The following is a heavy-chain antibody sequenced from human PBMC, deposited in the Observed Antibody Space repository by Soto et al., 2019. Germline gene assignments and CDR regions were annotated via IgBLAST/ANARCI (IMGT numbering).Heavy chain of an antibody. J-gene: IGHJ4*02. V-gene: IGHV1-2*06. CDR1: GYTFSDYY. Sequence: ASVKVSCEAAGYTFSDYYMHWVRQGRGQWLEWLGRIKPKRGVKTYAQKFQGRVTMTSDTSVSPDYMHLSRLRSDDTAVYYCACIMGRPIHFDYWGQGTQVTVSS. CDR2: IKPKRGVK. D-gene: IGHD1-26*01. CDR3: ACIMGRPIHFDY.